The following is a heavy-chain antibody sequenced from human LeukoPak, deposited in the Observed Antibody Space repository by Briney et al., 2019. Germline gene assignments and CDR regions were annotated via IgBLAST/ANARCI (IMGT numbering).Heavy chain of an antibody. D-gene: IGHD1-26*01. Sequence: GGSLRLSCAASGFTFSSYAMHWVRQAPGKGLEYVSAISSNGGSTYYANSVKGRFTISRDNSKNTLYLQMGSLRAEDMAVYYCARGWGSYGYDYWGQGTLVTVSS. CDR2: ISSNGGST. CDR3: ARGWGSYGYDY. CDR1: GFTFSSYA. V-gene: IGHV3-64*01. J-gene: IGHJ4*02.